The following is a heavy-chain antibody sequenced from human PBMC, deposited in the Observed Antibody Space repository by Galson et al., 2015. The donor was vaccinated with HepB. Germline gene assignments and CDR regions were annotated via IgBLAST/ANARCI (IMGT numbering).Heavy chain of an antibody. CDR3: AKGGPGRIGMMTNRSLEFDP. D-gene: IGHD3-16*01. CDR2: ISYDGSDK. V-gene: IGHV3-30*18. Sequence: SLRLSCAASGFTIGNYGLHWVRQAPGKGLEWLTIISYDGSDKKYADSVKGRFTVSRDPSRSILYLQMNSLRVDDTAVYYCAKGGPGRIGMMTNRSLEFDPWGQGTLVIVSS. CDR1: GFTIGNYG. J-gene: IGHJ5*02.